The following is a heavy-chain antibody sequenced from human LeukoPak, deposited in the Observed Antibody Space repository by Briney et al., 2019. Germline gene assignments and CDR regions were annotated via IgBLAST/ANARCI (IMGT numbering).Heavy chain of an antibody. CDR3: ARGRRNCTNGVCYWFDP. V-gene: IGHV4-34*01. CDR1: GGAISSSFY. Sequence: SETLSLTCTVSGGAISSSFYWGWIRQPPGKGLEWIGEINHSGSTNYNPSLKSRVTISVDTSKNQFSLKLSSVTAADTAVYHCARGRRNCTNGVCYWFDPWGQGTLVTVSS. J-gene: IGHJ5*02. D-gene: IGHD2-8*01. CDR2: INHSGST.